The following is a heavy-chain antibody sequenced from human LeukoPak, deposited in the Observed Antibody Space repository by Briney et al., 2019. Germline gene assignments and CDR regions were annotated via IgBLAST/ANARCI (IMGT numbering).Heavy chain of an antibody. CDR2: ISSSSSTI. CDR1: GFTFSSYS. CDR3: ARAEIAARYYFDY. D-gene: IGHD6-25*01. J-gene: IGHJ4*02. Sequence: GSLRLSCAASGFTFSSYSMNWVRQAPGKGLEWVSYISSSSSTIYYADSVKGRFTISRDNAKNSLYLQMNSLRAEDTAVYYCARAEIAARYYFDYWGQGTLVTVSS. V-gene: IGHV3-48*04.